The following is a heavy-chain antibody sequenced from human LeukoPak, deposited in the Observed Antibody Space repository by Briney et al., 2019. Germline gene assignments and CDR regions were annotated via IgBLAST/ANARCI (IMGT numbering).Heavy chain of an antibody. D-gene: IGHD2-2*01. CDR3: AREGGDIVVVPAAPGGWFDP. CDR1: GFTFSSYA. J-gene: IGHJ5*02. CDR2: ISYDGSNK. V-gene: IGHV3-30-3*01. Sequence: GGSLRLSCAASGFTFSSYAMHWVRQAPGKGLEWVAVISYDGSNKYYADSVKGRFTISRDNSKNTLYLQMNSLRAEDTAVYYCAREGGDIVVVPAAPGGWFDPWGQGTLVTVSS.